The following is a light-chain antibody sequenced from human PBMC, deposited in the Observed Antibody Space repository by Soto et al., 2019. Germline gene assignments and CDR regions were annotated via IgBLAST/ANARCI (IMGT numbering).Light chain of an antibody. Sequence: QSALTQPPSASGSPGQSVTISCTGTSSDVGGYNSVSWYQQHPGKAPKLMIYDVTKRPSGVPDRFSGSKSGNTASLTVSGLQAEDEADYYCSSYAGSNNVVFGGGTQLTVL. CDR3: SSYAGSNNVV. CDR1: SSDVGGYNS. CDR2: DVT. V-gene: IGLV2-8*01. J-gene: IGLJ2*01.